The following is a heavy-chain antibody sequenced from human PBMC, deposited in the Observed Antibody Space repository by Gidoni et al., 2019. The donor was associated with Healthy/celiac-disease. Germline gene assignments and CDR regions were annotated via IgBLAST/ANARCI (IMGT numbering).Heavy chain of an antibody. CDR1: GGSFSGYY. CDR2: INHSGST. J-gene: IGHJ4*02. CDR3: ARVLPYDYIWGSYRPAYFDY. V-gene: IGHV4-34*01. D-gene: IGHD3-16*02. Sequence: QVQLQQWGAGLLKPSETLSLTCAVYGGSFSGYYWSWIRQPPGKGLEWIGEINHSGSTNYNPALKSRVTISVDTSKNQFSLKLSSVTAADTAVYYCARVLPYDYIWGSYRPAYFDYWGQGTLVTVSS.